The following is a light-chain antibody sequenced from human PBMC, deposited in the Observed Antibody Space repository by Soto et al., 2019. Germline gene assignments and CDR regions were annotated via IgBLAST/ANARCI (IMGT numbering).Light chain of an antibody. J-gene: IGLJ1*01. CDR1: SSNVGVNF. Sequence: QSVLTQPPSASGTPGQRFTISCSGSSSNVGVNFVYWYQHLPGTAPKLLIYRNDQRPSGVPDRLSGSKSGTSSSLAISGLRYEDEADYYCAAWDDSLRGRVFGTGTKVTVL. CDR2: RND. CDR3: AAWDDSLRGRV. V-gene: IGLV1-47*01.